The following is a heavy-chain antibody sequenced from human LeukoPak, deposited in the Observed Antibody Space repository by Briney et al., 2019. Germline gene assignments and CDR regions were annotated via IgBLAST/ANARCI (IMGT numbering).Heavy chain of an antibody. V-gene: IGHV3-30-3*01. J-gene: IGHJ4*02. Sequence: GRSLRLSCAASGFTFSSYAMHWVRQAPGKGLEWVAVISSDGSNRYYADSVKGRFTISRDNSKNTLDLQMNSLRAEDTAVYYCARDRSGYCSSISCYWGSFDYWGQGTLVTVSS. CDR1: GFTFSSYA. CDR3: ARDRSGYCSSISCYWGSFDY. CDR2: ISSDGSNR. D-gene: IGHD2-2*01.